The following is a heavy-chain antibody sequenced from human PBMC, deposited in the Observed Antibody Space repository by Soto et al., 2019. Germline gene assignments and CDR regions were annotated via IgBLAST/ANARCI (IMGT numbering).Heavy chain of an antibody. Sequence: SETLSLTCTVSGGSITGYYWSWIRQPPGKGLEFIGYIYHSGATEYTPSLKSRGTISVDKSENQFSLQMRTVSAADTAMYFCARLGLTGPPFQYHRYGVDVWGKGATVTVSA. D-gene: IGHD3-9*01. CDR3: ARLGLTGPPFQYHRYGVDV. CDR1: GGSITGYY. V-gene: IGHV4-59*03. J-gene: IGHJ6*04. CDR2: IYHSGAT.